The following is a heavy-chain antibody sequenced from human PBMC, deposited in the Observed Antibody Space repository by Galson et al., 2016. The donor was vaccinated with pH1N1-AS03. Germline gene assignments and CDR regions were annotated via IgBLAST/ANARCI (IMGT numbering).Heavy chain of an antibody. Sequence: SVKVSCKASGYTFTSYYIHWVRQAPGQGREWMGIINPSDGNTNYAQRFQGRVTMTRDTSTSTVYMELSSLRSDDTAVYYCARRVYGDYVNWFDPWGQGTLVTVSS. J-gene: IGHJ5*02. CDR3: ARRVYGDYVNWFDP. D-gene: IGHD4-17*01. V-gene: IGHV1-46*01. CDR2: INPSDGNT. CDR1: GYTFTSYY.